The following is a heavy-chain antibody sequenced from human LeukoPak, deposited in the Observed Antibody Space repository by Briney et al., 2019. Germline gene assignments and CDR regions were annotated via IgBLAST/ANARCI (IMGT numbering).Heavy chain of an antibody. D-gene: IGHD6-19*01. CDR2: IRDSAYRT. CDR3: ANFPVAGVDY. J-gene: IGHJ4*02. V-gene: IGHV3-23*01. Sequence: GGSLRLSCAASAFTFSSYGMHWVRQAPGKGLEWVSSIRDSAYRTYYADSVKGRFTISRDNSKNTLYLQMNSLRAEDTAVYYCANFPVAGVDYWGQGTLVTVSS. CDR1: AFTFSSYG.